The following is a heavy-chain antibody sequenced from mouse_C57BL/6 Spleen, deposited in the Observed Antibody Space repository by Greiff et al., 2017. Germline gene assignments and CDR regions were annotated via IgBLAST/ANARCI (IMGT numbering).Heavy chain of an antibody. CDR1: GYTFTSYW. Sequence: QVQLQQPGAELVRPGSSVKLSCKASGYTFTSYWMHWVKQRPIQGLEWIGNIDPSDSETHYNQKFKDKATLTVDQSSSTAYMQLSSLTSEDSAVYYCARYGEGAMDYWGQGTSGTVSS. CDR2: IDPSDSET. V-gene: IGHV1-52*01. D-gene: IGHD2-13*01. J-gene: IGHJ4*01. CDR3: ARYGEGAMDY.